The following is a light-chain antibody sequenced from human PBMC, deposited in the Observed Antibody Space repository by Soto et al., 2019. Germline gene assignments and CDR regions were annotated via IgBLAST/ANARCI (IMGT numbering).Light chain of an antibody. CDR1: SSDVGSYNL. J-gene: IGLJ1*01. Sequence: QSALTQPASLSGSPGQSITISCTGTSSDVGSYNLVSWYQQHPGKAPKLMIYEVSKRPSGVSNRFSGSKSGNTASLTISGLQAEDEADYYCCSYAGSSTSYVFGTGTKVTGL. V-gene: IGLV2-23*02. CDR2: EVS. CDR3: CSYAGSSTSYV.